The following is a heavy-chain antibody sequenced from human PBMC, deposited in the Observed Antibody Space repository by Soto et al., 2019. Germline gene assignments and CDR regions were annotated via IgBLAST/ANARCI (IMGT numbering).Heavy chain of an antibody. J-gene: IGHJ4*02. D-gene: IGHD2-21*02. CDR3: ERRLDF. CDR2: ISKGINSI. CDR1: GFSFSDDT. Sequence: EVQLVESGGGLVQPGGSLRLSCATSGFSFSDDTMNWVRQAPGKGLEWVAYISKGINSIYYADSVKGRFTISRDNAKNSLYLKMNGLRADDTALYYWERRLDFWGRGTMVTVSS. V-gene: IGHV3-48*01.